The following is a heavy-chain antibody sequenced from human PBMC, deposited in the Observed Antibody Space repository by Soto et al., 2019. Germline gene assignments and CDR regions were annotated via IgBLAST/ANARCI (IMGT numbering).Heavy chain of an antibody. D-gene: IGHD2-21*02. CDR1: GLNISNAW. CDR2: IKSKSDGGAT. CDR3: SISEETEYTYHGMDL. V-gene: IGHV3-15*07. Sequence: PGGSLRLSCATSGLNISNAWMNWVRQAPGKGLEWVARIKSKSDGGATHYGAPVRGRFTISRDDSKNTLYLQMNSLKTEDTGVNYCSISEETEYTYHGMDLRGRGTTVTVSS. J-gene: IGHJ6*02.